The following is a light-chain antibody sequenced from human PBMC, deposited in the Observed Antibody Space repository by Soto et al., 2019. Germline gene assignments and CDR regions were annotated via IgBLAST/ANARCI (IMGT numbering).Light chain of an antibody. J-gene: IGKJ2*01. CDR3: QQTYSSSVYT. CDR2: GAS. CDR1: QKISGS. V-gene: IGKV1-39*01. Sequence: DIQLTQSPSSLSASAGHRVTSTCRASQKISGSLNWYQQRPGKAPRLLIYGASTLESGVPARFSASESGTDFTLTISSLQPEDFATYYCQQTYSSSVYTFGQGTRLE.